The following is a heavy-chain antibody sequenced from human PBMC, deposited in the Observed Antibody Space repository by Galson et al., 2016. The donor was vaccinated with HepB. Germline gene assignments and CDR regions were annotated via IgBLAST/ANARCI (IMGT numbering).Heavy chain of an antibody. J-gene: IGHJ6*02. CDR1: GLTFNNYA. D-gene: IGHD2-8*01. Sequence: SLRLSCAASGLTFNNYAMHWVRQAPGKGLEYVSSIGINGGTICYADSVKGRFTISRDNSKNTLYLQMSSLTADDMGIYYCARGKGSCTTTGCSMDVWGQGTAVTVSS. CDR3: ARGKGSCTTTGCSMDV. CDR2: IGINGGTI. V-gene: IGHV3-64D*08.